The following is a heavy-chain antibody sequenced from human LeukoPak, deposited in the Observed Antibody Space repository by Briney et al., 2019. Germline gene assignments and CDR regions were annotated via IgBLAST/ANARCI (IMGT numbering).Heavy chain of an antibody. CDR2: IYYSGST. V-gene: IGHV4-39*07. CDR1: GGSISSSSYY. CDR3: AISYDFWSGYYIDY. J-gene: IGHJ4*02. D-gene: IGHD3-3*01. Sequence: PSETLSLTCTVSGGSISSSSYYWGWIRQPPGKGLEWIGSIYYSGSTYYNPSLKSRVTISVDTSKNQFSLKLSSVTAADTAVYYCAISYDFWSGYYIDYWGQGTLVTVSS.